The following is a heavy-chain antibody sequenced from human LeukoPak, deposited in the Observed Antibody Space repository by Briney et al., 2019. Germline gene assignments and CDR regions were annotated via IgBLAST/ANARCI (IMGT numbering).Heavy chain of an antibody. CDR3: ARVQWGSLVAIDY. D-gene: IGHD5-12*01. V-gene: IGHV3-20*04. CDR1: VFIFHDYV. CDR2: INWNGGST. Sequence: GGSLRLSRAASVFIFHDYVMTWVRQAPGKGLEGVSSINWNGGSTGYADSVKGRLTISSDKPHKTLSLQMNSLRAEDTPGCYCARVQWGSLVAIDYWGQGTLVTVSS. J-gene: IGHJ4*02.